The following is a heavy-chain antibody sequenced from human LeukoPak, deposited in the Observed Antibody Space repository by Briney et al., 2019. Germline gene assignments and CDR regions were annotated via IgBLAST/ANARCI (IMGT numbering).Heavy chain of an antibody. CDR1: GFTFSSHW. D-gene: IGHD6-13*01. V-gene: IGHV3-7*01. CDR2: INQDGSDK. J-gene: IGHJ4*02. CDR3: ARDHVAPGLIFDS. Sequence: GGSLRLACAASGFTFSSHWMSWVRQSPGMGLEWVANINQDGSDKHYVDSVKGRFSIPRDNAERSLYLQMNSLRAEDTAVYYCARDHVAPGLIFDSWGQRTLVTVSS.